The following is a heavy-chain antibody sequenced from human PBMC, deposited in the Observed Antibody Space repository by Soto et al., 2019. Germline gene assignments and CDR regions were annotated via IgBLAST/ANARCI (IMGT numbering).Heavy chain of an antibody. Sequence: EVQLVESGGDLAQPGGSLRLSCAASGFTLSNFWVHWVRQAPGKGLEWVANIKQGGVEKNYVDSVKGRFTISRDDNKNSLFLQMNNLRAEDAAIYYCLVTTSAFDIWGRGTTVTVSS. CDR3: LVTTSAFDI. J-gene: IGHJ3*02. CDR1: GFTLSNFW. D-gene: IGHD4-17*01. CDR2: IKQGGVEK. V-gene: IGHV3-7*01.